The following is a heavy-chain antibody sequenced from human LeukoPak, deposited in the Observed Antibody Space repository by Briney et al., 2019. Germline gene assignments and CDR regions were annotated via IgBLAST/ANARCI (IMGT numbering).Heavy chain of an antibody. V-gene: IGHV1-69*04. CDR1: GGTFSSYA. Sequence: GASVKVSCKASGGTFSSYAISWVRQAPGQGLEWMGRIIPILGIANYAQKFQGRVTITADKSTSTAYMELSSLRSEDTAVYYCARDIGAMVGGFDPWGQGTLVTVSS. CDR2: IIPILGIA. D-gene: IGHD5-18*01. CDR3: ARDIGAMVGGFDP. J-gene: IGHJ5*02.